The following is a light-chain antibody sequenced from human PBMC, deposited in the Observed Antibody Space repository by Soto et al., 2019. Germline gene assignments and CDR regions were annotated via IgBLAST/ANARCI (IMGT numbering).Light chain of an antibody. Sequence: QSVLTRPPSASGTPGQRVTISCSGSSSNIGSNYVYWYQQLPGTATKLLIYRNNQRPSGVAGRFSGSKSGTSVSLAISGLRSEDEADYYCAAWDDSLSGRGVFGGGTQLTVL. CDR3: AAWDDSLSGRGV. J-gene: IGLJ3*02. CDR1: SSNIGSNY. CDR2: RNN. V-gene: IGLV1-47*01.